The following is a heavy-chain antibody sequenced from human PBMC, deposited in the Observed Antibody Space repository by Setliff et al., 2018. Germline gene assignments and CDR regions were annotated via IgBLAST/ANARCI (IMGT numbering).Heavy chain of an antibody. CDR2: VYTSGST. D-gene: IGHD3-22*01. CDR1: GGSISSYY. J-gene: IGHJ6*03. CDR3: ARSRGYKHDSSGYYYDHYYYYYMDV. Sequence: SETLSLTCTVSGGSISSYYWSWIRQPPGKGLGWIGYVYTSGSTNYNPSLKSRVTISVDTSKNQFSLKLSSVTAADTAVYYCARSRGYKHDSSGYYYDHYYYYYMDVWGKGTPVTVSS. V-gene: IGHV4-4*08.